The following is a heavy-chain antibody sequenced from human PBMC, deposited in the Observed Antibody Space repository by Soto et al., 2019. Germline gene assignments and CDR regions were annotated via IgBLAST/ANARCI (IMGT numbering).Heavy chain of an antibody. Sequence: PSETLSLTCAVYGGSFSGYYWSWIRQPPGKGLEWIGEINHSGSTNYNPSLKSRVTISVDTSKNQFSLKLSSVTAADTAVYYCARWRGWYYFDYWGQGTLVTVSS. J-gene: IGHJ4*02. V-gene: IGHV4-34*01. CDR3: ARWRGWYYFDY. CDR1: GGSFSGYY. CDR2: INHSGST. D-gene: IGHD6-19*01.